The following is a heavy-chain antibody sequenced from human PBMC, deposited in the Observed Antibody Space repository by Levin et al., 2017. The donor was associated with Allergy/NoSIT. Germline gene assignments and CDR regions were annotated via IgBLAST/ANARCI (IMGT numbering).Heavy chain of an antibody. V-gene: IGHV3-23*01. CDR1: GFTFSSYA. CDR3: AKDATPYYDYGTAFDI. Sequence: GGSLRLSCAASGFTFSSYAMSWVRQAPGKGLEWVSAISGSGGSTYYADSVKGRFTISRDNSKNTLYLQMNSLRAEDTAVYYCAKDATPYYDYGTAFDIWGQGTMVTVSS. J-gene: IGHJ3*02. D-gene: IGHD3-16*01. CDR2: ISGSGGST.